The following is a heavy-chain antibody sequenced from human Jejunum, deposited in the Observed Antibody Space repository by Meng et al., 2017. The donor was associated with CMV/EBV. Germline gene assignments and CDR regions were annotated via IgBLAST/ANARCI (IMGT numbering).Heavy chain of an antibody. Sequence: QVRLQESGPGPVKPSQTLSLTCSVSGGSIGSGDYYWSWICQPPGKGLEWIGYIHDTGSTYYNPSLKSRVDISLGTSRNHFSLTLSSVTAEDTAVYFCARGSIFVSFDSWGQGTLVTVSS. CDR2: IHDTGST. CDR3: ARGSIFVSFDS. V-gene: IGHV4-30-4*08. J-gene: IGHJ4*02. CDR1: GGSIGSGDYY. D-gene: IGHD3-3*01.